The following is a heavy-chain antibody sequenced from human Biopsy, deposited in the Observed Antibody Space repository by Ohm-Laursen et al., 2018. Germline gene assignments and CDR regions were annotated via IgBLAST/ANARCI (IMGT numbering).Heavy chain of an antibody. CDR2: ISSGGGII. V-gene: IGHV3-48*01. D-gene: IGHD6-13*01. CDR3: ERGMRSSPNY. CDR1: GVTLSGYK. J-gene: IGHJ4*02. Sequence: SLRLSCAASGVTLSGYKMNWVRQAPGKGLEWLSYISSGGGIIYYADSVKGRFTISRDNAKNSLFLQMNSLRAEDTAVYYCERGMRSSPNYWGQGTLVTVSS.